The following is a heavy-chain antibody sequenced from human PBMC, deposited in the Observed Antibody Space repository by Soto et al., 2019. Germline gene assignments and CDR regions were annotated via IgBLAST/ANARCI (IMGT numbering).Heavy chain of an antibody. Sequence: QVQVVQSGPEVKKPGASVMVSCKASGYTFTSYGISWVRQAPGQGLEWMGWISGDNGQTTYGQKFRGRVTITTDTSASTAYMELRSRRSDDTGVYCCARDGRIRLWVGGLSAMDVWGQGTTVTVSS. CDR1: GYTFTSYG. CDR2: ISGDNGQT. J-gene: IGHJ6*02. CDR3: ARDGRIRLWVGGLSAMDV. D-gene: IGHD5-18*01. V-gene: IGHV1-18*01.